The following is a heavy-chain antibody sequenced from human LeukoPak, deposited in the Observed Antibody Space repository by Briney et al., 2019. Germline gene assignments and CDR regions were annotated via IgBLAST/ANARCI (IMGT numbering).Heavy chain of an antibody. CDR3: ARVPGGYGLNYFDY. CDR2: IIPIFGTA. CDR1: GGTFSRYA. D-gene: IGHD3-16*01. V-gene: IGHV1-69*06. J-gene: IGHJ4*02. Sequence: ASVKVSCKASGGTFSRYAISWVRQAPGQGLERMGGIIPIFGTANYAQKFQGRVTITADKSTSTAYMELSSLRSEDTAVYYCARVPGGYGLNYFDYWGQGTLVTVSS.